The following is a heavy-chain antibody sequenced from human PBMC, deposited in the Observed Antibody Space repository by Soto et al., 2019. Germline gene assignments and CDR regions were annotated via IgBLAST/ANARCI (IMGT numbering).Heavy chain of an antibody. CDR2: ISYDGSNK. CDR3: AREEPSGEGAYDY. D-gene: IGHD1-26*01. Sequence: QVQLVESGGGVVQPGRSLRLSCAASGFTFSSYAMHWVRQAPGKGLEWVAVISYDGSNKYYADSVKGRFTISRDNSKNTLYLQMTSLGDEDTAVYYCAREEPSGEGAYDYWGQGTLVTVSS. J-gene: IGHJ4*02. V-gene: IGHV3-30-3*01. CDR1: GFTFSSYA.